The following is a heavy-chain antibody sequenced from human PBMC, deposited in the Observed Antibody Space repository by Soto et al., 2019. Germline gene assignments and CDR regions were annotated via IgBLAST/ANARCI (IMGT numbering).Heavy chain of an antibody. D-gene: IGHD4-17*01. J-gene: IGHJ4*02. CDR2: VYYRGRS. CDR3: VSQRTTVPTQAYFDY. V-gene: IGHV4-30-2*03. Sequence: SETLSLTCTVSGGSISNAAYSWSWIRQPPGKGLEWIGSVYYRGRSYSKSSVRSRVTISVDTSKNRFSLSLNSVTASDTAVYFCVSQRTTVPTQAYFDYWGPGALVTVSS. CDR1: GGSISNAAYS.